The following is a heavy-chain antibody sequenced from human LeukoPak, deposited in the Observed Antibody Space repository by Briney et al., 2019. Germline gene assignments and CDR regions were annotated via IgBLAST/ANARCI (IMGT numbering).Heavy chain of an antibody. D-gene: IGHD6-19*01. J-gene: IGHJ4*02. CDR2: INPNSGGT. Sequence: GASVKVSCKASGYTFTVYYMHWVRQAPGQGLEWMGWINPNSGGTNYAQKFQGRVTMTRDTSISTAYMELSRLRSDDTAVYYCARVGIAVAVNFDYWGQGTLVTVSS. CDR1: GYTFTVYY. CDR3: ARVGIAVAVNFDY. V-gene: IGHV1-2*02.